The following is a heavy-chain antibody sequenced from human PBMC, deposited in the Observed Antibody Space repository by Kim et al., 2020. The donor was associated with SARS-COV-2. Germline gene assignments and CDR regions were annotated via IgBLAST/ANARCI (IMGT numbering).Heavy chain of an antibody. D-gene: IGHD3-9*01. CDR2: IYYSGST. CDR3: ARALLDADYDILTGYYPSRIFDY. CDR1: GGSISSGGYY. Sequence: SETLSLTCTVSGGSISSGGYYWSWIRQHPGKGLEWIGYIYYSGSTYYNPSLKSRVTISVDTSKNQFSLKLSSVTAADTAVYYCARALLDADYDILTGYYPSRIFDYWGQGTLVTVSS. V-gene: IGHV4-31*03. J-gene: IGHJ4*02.